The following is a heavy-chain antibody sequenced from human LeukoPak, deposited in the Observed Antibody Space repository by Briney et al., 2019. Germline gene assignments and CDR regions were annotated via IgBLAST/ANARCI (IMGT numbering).Heavy chain of an antibody. J-gene: IGHJ4*02. CDR2: LSSTGSTT. CDR3: VGFRATAGLY. D-gene: IGHD6-13*01. V-gene: IGHV3-23*01. CDR1: GFTFNIYA. Sequence: GGSLRLSCAASGFTFNIYAMSWVRQAPGEGLEWVSALSSTGSTTYYANSVKGRFTISRDNSRNTLYLQMSSLRADDTAVYYCVGFRATAGLYWGQGTLVTVSS.